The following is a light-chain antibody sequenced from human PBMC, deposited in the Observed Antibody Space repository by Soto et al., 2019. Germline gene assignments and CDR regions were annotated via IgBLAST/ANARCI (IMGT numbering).Light chain of an antibody. CDR1: QSVSRN. CDR2: DAS. V-gene: IGKV3-11*01. J-gene: IGKJ4*01. Sequence: EIVLTQSPATLSLSPGERATLSCRASQSVSRNLAWYQQKPGQAPRLLIYDASNRASGIPARFSGSGSGTDFTLTISSLESEDFAVYYCQQRSNWLTFGGGTKVDIK. CDR3: QQRSNWLT.